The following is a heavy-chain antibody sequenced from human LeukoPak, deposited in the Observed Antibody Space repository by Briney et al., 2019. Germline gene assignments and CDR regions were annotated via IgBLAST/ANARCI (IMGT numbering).Heavy chain of an antibody. J-gene: IGHJ6*03. CDR2: ISGSGGST. CDR3: ARERRDYQRPSKKTYYYYYMDV. CDR1: GFTFSSYA. V-gene: IGHV3-23*01. Sequence: GGSLRLSCAASGFTFSSYAMSWVRQAPGKGLEWVSAISGSGGSTYYADSVKGRFTISRDNSKNTLYLQMNSLRAEDTAVYYCARERRDYQRPSKKTYYYYYMDVWGKGTTVTVSS. D-gene: IGHD2-2*01.